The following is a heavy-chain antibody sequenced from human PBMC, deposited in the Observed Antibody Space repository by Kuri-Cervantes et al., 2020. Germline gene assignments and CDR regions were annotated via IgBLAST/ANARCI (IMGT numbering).Heavy chain of an antibody. V-gene: IGHV4-59*01. D-gene: IGHD6-6*01. CDR1: GGSFSGYY. Sequence: SETLSLTCAVCGGSFSGYYWSWIRQPPGKGLEWIGYIYYSGSANYNPSLKSRVTISVDTSKNQFSLKLSSVTAADTAVYYCAAGGIAARYYYYMDVWGKGTTVTVSS. CDR2: IYYSGSA. J-gene: IGHJ6*03. CDR3: AAGGIAARYYYYMDV.